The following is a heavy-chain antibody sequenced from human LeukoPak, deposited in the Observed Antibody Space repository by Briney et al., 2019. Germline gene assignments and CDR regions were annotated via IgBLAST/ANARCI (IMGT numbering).Heavy chain of an antibody. CDR2: ISGSGGST. V-gene: IGHV3-23*01. D-gene: IGHD6-13*01. CDR1: GFTFSSYA. J-gene: IGHJ5*02. CDR3: AKDRYIAAAGTPNWFDP. Sequence: GGSLRLSCAASGFTFSSYAMSWVRQAPGKGLEWVSAISGSGGSTYYADSVKGRFTISRDNSKNTLYLQMNSLRAKDTAVYYCAKDRYIAAAGTPNWFDPWGQGTLVTVSS.